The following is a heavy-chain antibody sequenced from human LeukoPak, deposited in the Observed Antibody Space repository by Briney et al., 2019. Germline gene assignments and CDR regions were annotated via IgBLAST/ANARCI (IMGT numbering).Heavy chain of an antibody. CDR1: GYTFTSYY. V-gene: IGHV1-46*01. Sequence: ASVKVSCKASGYTFTSYYMHWVRQAPGQGLEWMGIINPSGGSTSYAQKFQGRVTMTRDTSTSTVHMELSSLRSEDTAVYYCARDRIMGYSRTWGYGMDVWGQGTTVTVSS. CDR2: INPSGGST. J-gene: IGHJ6*02. D-gene: IGHD2-15*01. CDR3: ARDRIMGYSRTWGYGMDV.